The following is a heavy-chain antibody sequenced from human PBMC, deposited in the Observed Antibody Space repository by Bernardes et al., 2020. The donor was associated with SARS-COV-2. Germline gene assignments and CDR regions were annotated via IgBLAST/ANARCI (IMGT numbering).Heavy chain of an antibody. CDR3: VRGPSDGHGRFEY. Sequence: GGSLRLSCAASGFTFSSYWMHWVRQGPGKGLVWVSRINSDGRTTTYADSVKGRFIISRDNGKNTLYLQMNSLRAEDTGVYYCVRGPSDGHGRFEYWGQGALVTVSS. CDR1: GFTFSSYW. J-gene: IGHJ4*02. V-gene: IGHV3-74*01. CDR2: INSDGRTT.